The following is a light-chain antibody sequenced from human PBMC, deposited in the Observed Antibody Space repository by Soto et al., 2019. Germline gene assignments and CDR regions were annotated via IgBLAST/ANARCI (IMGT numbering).Light chain of an antibody. Sequence: DVQMTQSPSTLSASVGDRVTITCRASETVDGWLAWYQQKPGKAPNLLISEASLLQSGVSTRFTGSGSETEFTLTVSSLQPDDFTTYYCQQSYSTPLTFGGGTKVEIK. V-gene: IGKV1-5*03. CDR1: ETVDGW. J-gene: IGKJ4*01. CDR2: EAS. CDR3: QQSYSTPLT.